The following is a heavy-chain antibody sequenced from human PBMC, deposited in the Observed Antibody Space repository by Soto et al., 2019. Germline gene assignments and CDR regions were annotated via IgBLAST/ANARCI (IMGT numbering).Heavy chain of an antibody. D-gene: IGHD3-22*01. CDR2: IIPIFGTA. J-gene: IGHJ3*02. CDR1: GGTFSSYA. Sequence: ASVKVSCKASGGTFSSYAISWVRQAPGQGLEWMGGIIPIFGTANYAQKFQGRVTITADESTSTAYLELGSLRSEDTAVYYCARLHYYDSSGYYSDAFDIWGQGTMVTVSS. V-gene: IGHV1-69*13. CDR3: ARLHYYDSSGYYSDAFDI.